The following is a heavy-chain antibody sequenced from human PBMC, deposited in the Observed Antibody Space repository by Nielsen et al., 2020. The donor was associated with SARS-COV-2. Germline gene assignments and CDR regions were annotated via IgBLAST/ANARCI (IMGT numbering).Heavy chain of an antibody. Sequence: GESLKISCAASGFTFDDYTMHWVRQAPGKGLEWVSLISWDGGSTYYADSVKGRFTISRDNSKNSLYLQMNSLRTEDTALYYCAKDTGDYYDSSGYYGLDYWGQGTLVTVSS. V-gene: IGHV3-43*01. D-gene: IGHD3-22*01. J-gene: IGHJ4*02. CDR2: ISWDGGST. CDR1: GFTFDDYT. CDR3: AKDTGDYYDSSGYYGLDY.